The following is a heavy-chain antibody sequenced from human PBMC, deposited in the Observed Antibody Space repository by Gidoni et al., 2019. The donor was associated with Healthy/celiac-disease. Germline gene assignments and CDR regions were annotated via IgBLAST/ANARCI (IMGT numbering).Heavy chain of an antibody. J-gene: IGHJ4*02. CDR1: GFTFSSYL. CDR3: ARVGYSSSSIYLDY. D-gene: IGHD6-6*01. Sequence: EVQLVESGGGLVQHGGSLRLSCAASGFTFSSYLMHLVRQSPGKWMLWFSRINSDGSSTSYADAVKGRFTISRDNAKNTLYLQMNSLRAEDTAVYYCARVGYSSSSIYLDYWGQGTLVTVSS. CDR2: INSDGSST. V-gene: IGHV3-74*01.